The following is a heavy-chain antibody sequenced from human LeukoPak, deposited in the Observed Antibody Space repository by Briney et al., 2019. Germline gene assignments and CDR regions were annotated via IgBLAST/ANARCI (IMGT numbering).Heavy chain of an antibody. J-gene: IGHJ6*03. D-gene: IGHD5-24*01. CDR2: INHSGST. CDR3: ARMAYYYYMDV. CDR1: GGSFSGYY. V-gene: IGHV4-34*01. Sequence: PSETLSLTCAVYGGSFSGYYWSWIRQPPGKGLEWIGEINHSGSTNYNPSLKSRVTISVDTSKNQFSLKLSSVTAADTAVYYCARMAYYYYMDVWGEGTTVTVSS.